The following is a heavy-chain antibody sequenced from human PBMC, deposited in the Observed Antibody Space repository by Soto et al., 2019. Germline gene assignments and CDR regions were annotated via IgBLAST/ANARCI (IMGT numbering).Heavy chain of an antibody. D-gene: IGHD1-1*01. CDR3: AKSVYNWNDGFFDY. J-gene: IGHJ4*02. V-gene: IGHV3-30*18. CDR1: GFIFSSYG. CDR2: ISYAGINK. Sequence: QVQLVESGGGVVQPGRSLRLSCAASGFIFSSYGMHWVRQAPGKGLEWVAVISYAGINKYYSDSVKGRFTISRDNSKNTLYLQMNRLRAEDTAVYYCAKSVYNWNDGFFDYWGQGTLVTVSS.